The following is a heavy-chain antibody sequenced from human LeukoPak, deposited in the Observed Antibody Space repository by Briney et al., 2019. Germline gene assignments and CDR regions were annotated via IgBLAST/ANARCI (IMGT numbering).Heavy chain of an antibody. D-gene: IGHD3-22*01. J-gene: IGHJ4*02. CDR2: IYYSGST. CDR3: ARTRVYYYDSSGSSSYYFDY. V-gene: IGHV4-59*01. Sequence: KASETLSLTCTVSGGSISSYYWSWIRQPPGKGLEWIGYIYYSGSTNYNPSLKSRVTISVDTSKNQFSLKLSSVTAADTAVYYCARTRVYYYDSSGSSSYYFDYWGQGTLVTVSS. CDR1: GGSISSYY.